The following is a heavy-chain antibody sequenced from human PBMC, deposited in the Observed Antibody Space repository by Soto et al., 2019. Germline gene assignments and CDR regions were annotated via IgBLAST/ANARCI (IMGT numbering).Heavy chain of an antibody. CDR2: ISGSGGST. CDR1: GFTFSSYA. D-gene: IGHD3-22*01. V-gene: IGHV3-23*01. Sequence: GGSLRLSCAASGFTFSSYAMSWVRQAPGKGLEWVSAISGSGGSTYYADSVKGRFTISRDNSKNTLYLQMNSLRAEDTAVYYCAKHRKDDSSGYFYYFDYWGQGTLVTVSS. CDR3: AKHRKDDSSGYFYYFDY. J-gene: IGHJ4*02.